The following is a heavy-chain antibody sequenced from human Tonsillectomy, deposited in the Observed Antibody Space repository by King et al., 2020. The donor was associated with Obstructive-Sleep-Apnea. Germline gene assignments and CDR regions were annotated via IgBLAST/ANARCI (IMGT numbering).Heavy chain of an antibody. CDR3: ANPLWFGSLDLHY. V-gene: IGHV3-23*04. J-gene: IGHJ4*02. CDR1: GFTFSSYA. CDR2: ISGSGGST. Sequence: VQLVESGGGLVQPGGSLRLSCAASGFTFSSYAMSWVRQAPGKGLEWVSTISGSGGSTYYADSVKGRFTISRDNSKNTRYLQMNSLRAEETAVYYCANPLWFGSLDLHYWGQGTLVTVSS. D-gene: IGHD3-10*01.